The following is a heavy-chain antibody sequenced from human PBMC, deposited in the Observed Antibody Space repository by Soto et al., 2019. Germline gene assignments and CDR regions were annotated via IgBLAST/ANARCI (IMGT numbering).Heavy chain of an antibody. J-gene: IGHJ6*02. CDR2: ISAYNGNT. CDR1: GYTFTSYG. V-gene: IGHV1-18*01. Sequence: QVQLVQSGAEVKKPGASVKVSCKASGYTFTSYGINWVRQAPGQGLEWMGWISAYNGNTNYAQKLQGRVTMTTDTXXSXAXXELRSLRSDDTAVYYCAREGYYDSSDYYYYYGMDVWGQGTTVTVSS. CDR3: AREGYYDSSDYYYYYGMDV. D-gene: IGHD3-22*01.